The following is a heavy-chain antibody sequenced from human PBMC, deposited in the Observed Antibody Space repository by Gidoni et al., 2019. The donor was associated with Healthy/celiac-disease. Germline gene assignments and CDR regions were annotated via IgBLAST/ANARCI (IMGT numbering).Heavy chain of an antibody. J-gene: IGHJ4*02. CDR2: INHSGST. Sequence: QVQLQQWGAGLLKPSETLSLTCAVYGGAFSGYYWSWIRQPPGKGLEWIGEINHSGSTNYNPSLKSRVTISVDTSKNQFSLKLSSVTAADTAVYYCARTGKVGLLDYWGQGTLVTVSS. V-gene: IGHV4-34*01. CDR3: ARTGKVGLLDY. D-gene: IGHD1-26*01. CDR1: GGAFSGYY.